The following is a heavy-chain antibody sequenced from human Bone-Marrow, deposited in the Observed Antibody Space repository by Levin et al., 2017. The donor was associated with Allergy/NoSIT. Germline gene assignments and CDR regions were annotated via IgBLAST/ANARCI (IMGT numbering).Heavy chain of an antibody. V-gene: IGHV4-39*01. Sequence: SETLSLTCTVSGGSISSSSYYWGWIRQPPGKGLEWIGSIYYSGSTYYNPSLKSRVTISVDTSKNQFSLKLSSVNAADTAVYYCARRGYYYGSGSYYRGYMKGYYFDYWGQGTLVTVSS. CDR3: ARRGYYYGSGSYYRGYMKGYYFDY. CDR1: GGSISSSSYY. D-gene: IGHD3-10*01. CDR2: IYYSGST. J-gene: IGHJ4*02.